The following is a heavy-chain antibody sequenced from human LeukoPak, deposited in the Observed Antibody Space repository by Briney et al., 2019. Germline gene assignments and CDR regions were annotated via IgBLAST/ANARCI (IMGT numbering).Heavy chain of an antibody. D-gene: IGHD6-19*01. CDR1: GYTSTGYY. CDR3: ARDLGSSSGWYGWVYFDY. V-gene: IGHV1-2*02. CDR2: INPNSGDT. J-gene: IGHJ4*02. Sequence: APVKVSCKASGYTSTGYYMHWVRQAPGQGLEWMGWINPNSGDTNYAQKFQGRVTMTRDTSISTAYMELSSLRSEDTAVYYCARDLGSSSGWYGWVYFDYWGQGTLVTVSS.